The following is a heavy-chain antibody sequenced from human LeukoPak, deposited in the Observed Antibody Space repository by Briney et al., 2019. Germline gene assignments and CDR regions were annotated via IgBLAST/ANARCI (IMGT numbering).Heavy chain of an antibody. D-gene: IGHD2-2*01. CDR2: ISYDATKT. CDR1: GFTFSNYA. J-gene: IGHJ4*02. CDR3: ARDRNACNPTYYFDC. Sequence: GGSLRLSCAASGFTFSNYAMHWVRQSPGKGLEWVAIISYDATKTFYRDSVKGRFIISRDNSKNTLDLQMNSLRDEDTAVYYCARDRNACNPTYYFDCWGQGALVTVSS. V-gene: IGHV3-30-3*01.